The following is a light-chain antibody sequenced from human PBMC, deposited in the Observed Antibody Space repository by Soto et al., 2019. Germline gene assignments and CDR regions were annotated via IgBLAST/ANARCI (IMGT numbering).Light chain of an antibody. Sequence: EIVMTQSPATLSVSPGERATLSCRASQSVSNNYLACYQQRPGQAPRLLIYGASNRATGIPDRFSGSGSGTDFTLTISRLEPEDFAVYYCQQYGSSGTFGQGTKVDI. CDR3: QQYGSSGT. CDR2: GAS. J-gene: IGKJ1*01. CDR1: QSVSNNY. V-gene: IGKV3-20*01.